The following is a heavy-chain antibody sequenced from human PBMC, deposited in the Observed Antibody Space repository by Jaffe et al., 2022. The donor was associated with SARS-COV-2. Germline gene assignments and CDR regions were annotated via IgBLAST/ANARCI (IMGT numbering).Heavy chain of an antibody. J-gene: IGHJ4*02. CDR2: ISSSGSTI. V-gene: IGHV3-48*03. Sequence: EVQLVESGGGLVQPGGSLRLSCAASGFTFSSYEMNWVRQAPGKGLEWVSYISSSGSTIYYADSVKGRFTISRDNAKNSLYLQMNSLRAEDTAVYYCAREGSGWYRWGDYWGQGTLVTVSS. CDR3: AREGSGWYRWGDY. D-gene: IGHD6-19*01. CDR1: GFTFSSYE.